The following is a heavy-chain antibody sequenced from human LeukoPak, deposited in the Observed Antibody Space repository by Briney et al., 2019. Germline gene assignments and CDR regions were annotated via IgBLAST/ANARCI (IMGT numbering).Heavy chain of an antibody. D-gene: IGHD2-15*01. Sequence: SETLSLTCTVSGGSISSSSYYWGWIRQPPGKGLEWIGSIYYSGSTYYNPSLKSRVTISVDTSKNQFSLKLSSVTAADTAVYYCARVEVVVVAAIKYDAFDIWGQGTMVTVSS. CDR3: ARVEVVVVAAIKYDAFDI. CDR2: IYYSGST. CDR1: GGSISSSSYY. V-gene: IGHV4-39*07. J-gene: IGHJ3*02.